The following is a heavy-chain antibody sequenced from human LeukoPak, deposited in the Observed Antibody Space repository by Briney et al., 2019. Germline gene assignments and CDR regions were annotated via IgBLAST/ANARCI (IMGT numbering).Heavy chain of an antibody. Sequence: PGGSLRLSCAASGFTFSSYGMHWVRQAPGKGLEWVAFIRYDGSNKYYADSVKGRFTISRDNSKNTLFLQMNSLRAEDTAVYYCATMGHYDILTGYSTSSPFDYWGQGTLVTVSS. J-gene: IGHJ4*02. V-gene: IGHV3-30*02. CDR3: ATMGHYDILTGYSTSSPFDY. CDR2: IRYDGSNK. D-gene: IGHD3-9*01. CDR1: GFTFSSYG.